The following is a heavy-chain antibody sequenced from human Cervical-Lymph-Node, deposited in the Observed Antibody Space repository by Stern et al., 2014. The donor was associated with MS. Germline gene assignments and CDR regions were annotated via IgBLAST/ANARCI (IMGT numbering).Heavy chain of an antibody. Sequence: QLQLQESGPGLVKPSETLSLTCAVSGDSISSYTHYWAWIRQPPGKGLEWIGGFYSSGATSYTPSLKIPVTISVDTSKNHFPLGLNSVTAADTAVYYCAKHACTGAACPFDLWGQGTLVTVSS. V-gene: IGHV4-39*01. J-gene: IGHJ4*02. CDR3: AKHACTGAACPFDL. CDR2: FYSSGAT. D-gene: IGHD2-8*02. CDR1: GDSISSYTHY.